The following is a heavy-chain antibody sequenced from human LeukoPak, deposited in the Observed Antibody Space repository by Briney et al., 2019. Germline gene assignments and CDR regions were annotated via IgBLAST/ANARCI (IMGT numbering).Heavy chain of an antibody. J-gene: IGHJ6*03. CDR1: GFTFSSYS. CDR2: ISGSGGST. CDR3: AKASRLYYYMDV. V-gene: IGHV3-23*01. Sequence: GGSLRLSCAASGFTFSSYSMNWVRQAPGKGLEWVSGISGSGGSTYYADSVKGRFTISRDNFKNTLYLQMNSLRAEDTAVYYCAKASRLYYYMDVWGKGTTVTVSS.